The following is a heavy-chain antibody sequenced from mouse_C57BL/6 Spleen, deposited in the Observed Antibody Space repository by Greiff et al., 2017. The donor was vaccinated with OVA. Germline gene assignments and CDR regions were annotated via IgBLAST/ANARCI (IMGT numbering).Heavy chain of an antibody. CDR3: TREGAFGAMDY. V-gene: IGHV5-9-1*02. CDR2: ISSGGDYI. CDR1: GFTFSSYA. Sequence: EVKVVESGEGLVKPGGSLKLSCAASGFTFSSYAMSWVRQTPEKRLEWVAYISSGGDYIYYADTVKGRFTISRDNARNTLYLQMSSLKSEDTAMYYCTREGAFGAMDYWGQGTSVTVSS. J-gene: IGHJ4*01.